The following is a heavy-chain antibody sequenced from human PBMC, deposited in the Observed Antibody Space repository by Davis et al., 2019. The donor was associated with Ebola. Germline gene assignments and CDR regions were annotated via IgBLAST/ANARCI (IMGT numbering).Heavy chain of an antibody. CDR3: ARVGGWYGNIDY. Sequence: GESLKISCAASGFTFSSYAMSWVRQAPGKGLEWVSAISGSGGSTYYADSVKGRFTISRDNSKNTLYLQMNSLRAEDTAVYYCARVGGWYGNIDYWGQGTLVTVSS. D-gene: IGHD6-19*01. CDR2: ISGSGGST. CDR1: GFTFSSYA. J-gene: IGHJ4*02. V-gene: IGHV3-23*01.